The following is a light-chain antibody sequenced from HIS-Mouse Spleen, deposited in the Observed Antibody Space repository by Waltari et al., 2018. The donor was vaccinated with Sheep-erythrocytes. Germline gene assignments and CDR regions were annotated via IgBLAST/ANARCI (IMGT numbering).Light chain of an antibody. V-gene: IGLV2-23*01. Sequence: QSALTQPASVSGSPGQSITISCTGTSSDAGSYNLVSWYQQHPGKAPKLRIYEGSKRPSGVSNRFSGSKSGNTASLTISGLQAEDEADYYCCSYAGSSTWVFGGGTKLTVL. J-gene: IGLJ3*02. CDR3: CSYAGSSTWV. CDR1: SSDAGSYNL. CDR2: EGS.